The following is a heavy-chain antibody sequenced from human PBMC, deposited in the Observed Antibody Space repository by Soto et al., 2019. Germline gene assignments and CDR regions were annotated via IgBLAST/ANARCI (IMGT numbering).Heavy chain of an antibody. J-gene: IGHJ4*02. Sequence: EIQLVESGGDLVTPGESLRLSCVASGFNFSDAWMTWVRQAPGKGLEWVGRIKDRDYGGTADYAASVKGRFTMSRDDSTNMLFLQMNSLKSEDTAVYYCTTNDYWGQRTQVTVSS. V-gene: IGHV3-15*01. CDR1: GFNFSDAW. CDR2: IKDRDYGGTA. CDR3: TTNDY.